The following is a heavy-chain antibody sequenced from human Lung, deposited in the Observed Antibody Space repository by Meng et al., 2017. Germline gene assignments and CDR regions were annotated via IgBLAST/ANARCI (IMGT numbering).Heavy chain of an antibody. CDR2: ISSSGSTI. D-gene: IGHD3-10*01. V-gene: IGHV3-48*03. Sequence: GGSLRLSCAASGFTFVSYEMNWVRQAPGKGLEWVSYISSSGSTIYYADSVKGRFTISRDNAKNSLYLLMNSLRAEDTAVYYCARDTGFGEFWFDPWGQGTLVTVSS. J-gene: IGHJ5*02. CDR1: GFTFVSYE. CDR3: ARDTGFGEFWFDP.